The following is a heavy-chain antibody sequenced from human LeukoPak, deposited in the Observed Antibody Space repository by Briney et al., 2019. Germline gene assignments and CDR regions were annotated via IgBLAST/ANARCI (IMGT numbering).Heavy chain of an antibody. V-gene: IGHV3-30*04. CDR3: ARSIGYSSGWYAY. CDR1: GFTFSSYA. J-gene: IGHJ4*02. D-gene: IGHD6-19*01. Sequence: PGRSLRLSCAASGFTFSSYAMHWVRQAPGKGLEWVAVISYDGSNKYYADSVEGRFTISRDNSKNTLYLQMNSLRAEDTAVYYCARSIGYSSGWYAYWGQGTLVTVSS. CDR2: ISYDGSNK.